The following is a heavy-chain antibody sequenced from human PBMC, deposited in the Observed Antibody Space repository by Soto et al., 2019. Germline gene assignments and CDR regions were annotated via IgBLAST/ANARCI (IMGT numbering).Heavy chain of an antibody. CDR3: ARVFSSGSGWMYYFDF. Sequence: QVQLQESGPGLVKPSETLSLTCTVSSDSIAGENWWSWVRQPPGMGLEWIGEIFHTGDTNYNPSLKGRVTMEVDKSKNQFSLKLISATAADTAVYYCARVFSSGSGWMYYFDFWGQGTLVSVSS. CDR1: SDSIAGENW. V-gene: IGHV4-4*02. CDR2: IFHTGDT. J-gene: IGHJ4*02. D-gene: IGHD6-25*01.